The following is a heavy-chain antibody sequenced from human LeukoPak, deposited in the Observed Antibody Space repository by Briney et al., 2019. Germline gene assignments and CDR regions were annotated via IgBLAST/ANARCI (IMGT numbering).Heavy chain of an antibody. J-gene: IGHJ6*03. D-gene: IGHD3-16*01. CDR3: ARVMSASVWRSYGSYYYYYYMDI. Sequence: GGSLRLSCAASGFTFSSYWMSWVRQAPGKGLEWVANIKQDGSEKYSVDSVKGRFTISRDNAKNSPYMQMNSLRAEDTAVYYCARVMSASVWRSYGSYYYYYYMDIWGKGTTVTVSS. CDR1: GFTFSSYW. V-gene: IGHV3-7*01. CDR2: IKQDGSEK.